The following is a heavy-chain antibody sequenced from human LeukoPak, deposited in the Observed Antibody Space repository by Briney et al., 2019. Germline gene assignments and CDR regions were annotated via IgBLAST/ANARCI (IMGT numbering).Heavy chain of an antibody. CDR2: ISGSGGST. CDR1: GFTFSSYA. V-gene: IGHV3-23*01. Sequence: GGSLRLSCVASGFTFSSYAMSWVRQAPGKGLEWVSAISGSGGSTYYADSVKGRFTISRDNAKNSLYLQMNSLRAEDTAVYYCARGQWLAFDYWGQGTLVTVSS. CDR3: ARGQWLAFDY. J-gene: IGHJ4*02. D-gene: IGHD6-19*01.